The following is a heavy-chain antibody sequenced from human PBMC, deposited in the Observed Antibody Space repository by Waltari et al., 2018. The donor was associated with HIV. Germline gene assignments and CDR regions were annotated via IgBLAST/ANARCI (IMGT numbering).Heavy chain of an antibody. D-gene: IGHD3-10*01. CDR1: RFTFSTHR. CDR3: ARGGFYGSGSKVN. J-gene: IGHJ4*02. CDR2: IKQDGSGK. V-gene: IGHV3-7*04. Sequence: EVQLVASGAGLVQPGGSLSLSCPASRFTFSTHRLSWVRQAPWKGLEWVANIKQDGSGKYYVDSVNGRFTISRDNAENSLYLQMNSLRAEDTAVYYCARGGFYGSGSKVNWGQGTLVTVSS.